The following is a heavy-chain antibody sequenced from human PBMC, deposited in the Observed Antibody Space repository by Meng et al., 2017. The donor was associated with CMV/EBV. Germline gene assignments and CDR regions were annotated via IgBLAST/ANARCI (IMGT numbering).Heavy chain of an antibody. V-gene: IGHV3-48*04. Sequence: GESLKISCAASGFTFSSYSMNWVRQAPGKGLEWVSYISSSSSTIYYADSVKGRFTISRDNAKNSLYLQMNSLRAEDTAIYYCTRNHEYGDQRYGMDVWGQGTTVTVSS. D-gene: IGHD4-17*01. CDR3: TRNHEYGDQRYGMDV. CDR1: GFTFSSYS. CDR2: ISSSSSTI. J-gene: IGHJ6*02.